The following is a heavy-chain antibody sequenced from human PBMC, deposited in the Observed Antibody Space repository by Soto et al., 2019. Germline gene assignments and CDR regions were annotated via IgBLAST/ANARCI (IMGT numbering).Heavy chain of an antibody. J-gene: IGHJ5*02. D-gene: IGHD3-10*01. CDR1: GGTFSGYY. Sequence: SETLSLTCTAYGGTFSGYYWTWIRQPPGKGLEWIGEINHSGSTNYSPSLRNRVTISIDTSRNQFSLKLTSVTAADTAVYYCARPYYGSGSPQLWRGLNWFDPWGQGTLVTVSS. CDR3: ARPYYGSGSPQLWRGLNWFDP. V-gene: IGHV4-34*01. CDR2: INHSGST.